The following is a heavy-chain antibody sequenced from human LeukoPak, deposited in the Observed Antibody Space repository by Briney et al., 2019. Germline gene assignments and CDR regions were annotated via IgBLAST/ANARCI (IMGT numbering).Heavy chain of an antibody. CDR1: GFALSIAW. V-gene: IGHV3-15*01. CDR3: TTDLAAVGKGEFDY. D-gene: IGHD6-13*01. J-gene: IGHJ4*02. CDR2: FKSKTAT. Sequence: GGSLRLSCAASGFALSIAWMNWVRQAPGKGLEWVGHFKSKTATNYAAPVKGRFTFSSDDSQNALYVQMSGLKTEETDVYYCTTDLAAVGKGEFDYWGQGSLVTVSS.